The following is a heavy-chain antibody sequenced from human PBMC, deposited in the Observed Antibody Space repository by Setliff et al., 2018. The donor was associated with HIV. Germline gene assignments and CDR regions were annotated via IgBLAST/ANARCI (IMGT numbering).Heavy chain of an antibody. Sequence: PSETLSLTCAVYGESFNTYFWSWIRQPPGKGLEWIGQINHSGSTNYNPSLRSRVTISIGTSKNQFSLKLSSVTAADTAVYYCATGLIMAPDYWGQGSLVTVSS. J-gene: IGHJ4*02. V-gene: IGHV4-34*01. CDR1: GESFNTYF. D-gene: IGHD2-8*01. CDR2: INHSGST. CDR3: ATGLIMAPDY.